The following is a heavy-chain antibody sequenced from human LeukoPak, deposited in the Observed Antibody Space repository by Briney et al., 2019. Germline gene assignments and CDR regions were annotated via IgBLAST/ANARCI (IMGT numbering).Heavy chain of an antibody. CDR1: GGSFRDYC. Sequence: SVKVSCKASGGSFRDYCISWVRQAPGQGLEWMGGIIPIFDTTNYAQNFQGRVTITADKSTNTAYMELSSLRSEDTAVYYCARAIRGSKIASRYYFYYMDIWGKGTTVTVSS. CDR2: IIPIFDTT. V-gene: IGHV1-69*06. CDR3: ARAIRGSKIASRYYFYYMDI. D-gene: IGHD3-10*01. J-gene: IGHJ6*03.